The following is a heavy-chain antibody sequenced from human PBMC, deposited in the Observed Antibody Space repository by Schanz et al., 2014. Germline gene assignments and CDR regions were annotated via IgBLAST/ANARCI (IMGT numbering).Heavy chain of an antibody. CDR1: GFTFSSYW. J-gene: IGHJ5*02. CDR3: ARPALWFGDNCFGP. Sequence: EVQLVESGGGLVQPGGSLRLSCAASGFTFSSYWMHWVRQVPGKGLVWVSRIKSDGSSTSYADSVKGRFTISRDNAKNTLYLQVLSLRAEDTAVYYCARPALWFGDNCFGPWGQGTLVTVSS. CDR2: IKSDGSST. V-gene: IGHV3-74*01. D-gene: IGHD3-10*01.